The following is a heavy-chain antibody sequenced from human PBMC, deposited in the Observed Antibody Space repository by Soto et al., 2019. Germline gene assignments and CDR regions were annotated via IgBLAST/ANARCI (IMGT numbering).Heavy chain of an antibody. J-gene: IGHJ6*02. V-gene: IGHV1-69*12. Sequence: QVQLVQSGAEVKKPGSSVKVSCKASGGTFSSYAISWVRQAPGQGLEWMGGIIPIFGTANSAQKFQGGVTITADESTSTAYMELSSLRSEDTAVYYWATVDTAMVYYGYGMDVWGQGTTVTVSS. D-gene: IGHD5-18*01. CDR1: GGTFSSYA. CDR2: IIPIFGTA. CDR3: ATVDTAMVYYGYGMDV.